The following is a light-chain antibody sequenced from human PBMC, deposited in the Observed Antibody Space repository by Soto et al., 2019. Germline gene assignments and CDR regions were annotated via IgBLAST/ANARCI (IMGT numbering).Light chain of an antibody. V-gene: IGKV1-39*01. J-gene: IGKJ3*01. CDR1: QSISTS. CDR2: AAS. Sequence: DIQMTQSPSSLSASVGDRVTITCRASQSISTSLNWYQQKPGKAPKLLIYAASSLQSGVPSRFSSSGSGTDFTLTISSLQPEDSAVYYCQESYSTPRATFGPGTKVDIK. CDR3: QESYSTPRAT.